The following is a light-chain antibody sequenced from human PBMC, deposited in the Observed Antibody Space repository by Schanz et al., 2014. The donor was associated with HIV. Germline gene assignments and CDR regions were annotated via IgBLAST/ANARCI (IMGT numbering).Light chain of an antibody. V-gene: IGLV2-14*03. CDR2: DVT. Sequence: QSALTQPASVSGSPGQSITISCTGTSSDVGGYNYVSWYQQHPGKAPKLMIYDVTNRPSGVSNRFSGSKSGITASLTISGLQAEDEADYYCCSYAGTDWVFGGGTQLTVL. CDR3: CSYAGTDWV. J-gene: IGLJ3*02. CDR1: SSDVGGYNY.